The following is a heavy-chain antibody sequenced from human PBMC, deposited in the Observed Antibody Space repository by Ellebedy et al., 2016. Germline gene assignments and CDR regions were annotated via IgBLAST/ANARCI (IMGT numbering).Heavy chain of an antibody. D-gene: IGHD2-15*01. CDR2: IYPADSDT. Sequence: GESLKISCKASGYTFTTYWIGWVRQMPGKGLEYMGIIYPADSDTRYSPSFQGQVTISANKSIRTAYLQWSSLKASDTAMYYCARYCSGGSCYRDDAFDMWGQGTMVTVSS. CDR1: GYTFTTYW. V-gene: IGHV5-51*01. J-gene: IGHJ3*02. CDR3: ARYCSGGSCYRDDAFDM.